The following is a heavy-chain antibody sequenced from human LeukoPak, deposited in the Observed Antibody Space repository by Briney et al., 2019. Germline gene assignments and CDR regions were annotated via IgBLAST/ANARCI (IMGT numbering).Heavy chain of an antibody. J-gene: IGHJ4*02. CDR1: GVSISSSNSY. Sequence: SETLSLTCTVSGVSISSSNSYWGWIRQPPGNGLEWIGSIYYTGNTYYNASLKSRVTISIDTSKNQISLRLTSVTATDTAMYYCARQTGSGLFTLPGGQGTLVTVSS. D-gene: IGHD3/OR15-3a*01. V-gene: IGHV4-39*01. CDR2: IYYTGNT. CDR3: ARQTGSGLFTLP.